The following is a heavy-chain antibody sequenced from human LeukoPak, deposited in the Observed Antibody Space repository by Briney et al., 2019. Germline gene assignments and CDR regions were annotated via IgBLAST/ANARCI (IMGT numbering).Heavy chain of an antibody. J-gene: IGHJ6*02. CDR1: GFTFSSYA. CDR2: ISYDGSNK. CDR3: ARGKSVLRYFVWYSGMDV. V-gene: IGHV3-30*04. Sequence: GGSLRLSCAASGFTFSSYAMHWVRQAPGKGQEWVAVISYDGSNKYYADSVKGRFTISRDNSKNTLCLQMNSLRAEDTAVYCCARGKSVLRYFVWYSGMDVWGQGTTVTVSS. D-gene: IGHD3-9*01.